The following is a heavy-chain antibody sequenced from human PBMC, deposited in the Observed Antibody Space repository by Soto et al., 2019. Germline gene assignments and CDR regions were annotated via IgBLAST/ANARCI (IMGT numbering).Heavy chain of an antibody. V-gene: IGHV4-30-4*01. Sequence: ASETLSLTCTVSGGSISSGDYYWSWIRQPPGEGLEWIGYIYYSGSTYYNPSLKSRVTISVDTSKNQFSLKLSSVTAADTAVYYCARDGHSGYDYFDYWGQGTLVTVSS. CDR2: IYYSGST. CDR3: ARDGHSGYDYFDY. CDR1: GGSISSGDYY. D-gene: IGHD5-12*01. J-gene: IGHJ4*02.